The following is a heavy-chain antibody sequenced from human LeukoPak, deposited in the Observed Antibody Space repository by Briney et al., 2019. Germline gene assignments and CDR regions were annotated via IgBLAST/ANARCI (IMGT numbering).Heavy chain of an antibody. CDR3: ARDRSRAYFDY. CDR2: IWYDGSNK. D-gene: IGHD3-10*01. V-gene: IGHV3-33*08. J-gene: IGHJ4*02. Sequence: GGSLRLSCAASGFTFSSYAMSWVRQAPGKGLEWVAVIWYDGSNKYYADSVKGRFTISRDNSKNTLYLQMNSLRAEDTAVYYCARDRSRAYFDYWGQGTLVTVSS. CDR1: GFTFSSYA.